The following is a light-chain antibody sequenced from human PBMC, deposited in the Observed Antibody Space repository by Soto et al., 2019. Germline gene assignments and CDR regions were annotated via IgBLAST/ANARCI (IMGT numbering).Light chain of an antibody. Sequence: ETVMTQSPATLSVSPGERVTLSCRASQSVNSDLAWYQKKAGQAPRLLIYGSSTRATGIPARFSGGGSGTEFTLTISSLQSEDFAVYYCQQNDNWPRTFGQGTKVEIK. CDR1: QSVNSD. V-gene: IGKV3-15*01. J-gene: IGKJ1*01. CDR2: GSS. CDR3: QQNDNWPRT.